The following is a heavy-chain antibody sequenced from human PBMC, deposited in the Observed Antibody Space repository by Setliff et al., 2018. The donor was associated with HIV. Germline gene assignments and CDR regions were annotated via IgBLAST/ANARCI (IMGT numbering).Heavy chain of an antibody. CDR1: GVSISSYY. D-gene: IGHD5-18*01. CDR3: TSSGYTFAFNWFDP. V-gene: IGHV4-4*07. Sequence: SETLSLTCTVSGVSISSYYWSWIRQPAGKGLEWIGHIFSSGSTTYNPSLKSRVTISVDTPTNQFSLKLSSVSAADTAVYYCTSSGYTFAFNWFDPWGQGTLVTVSS. J-gene: IGHJ5*02. CDR2: IFSSGST.